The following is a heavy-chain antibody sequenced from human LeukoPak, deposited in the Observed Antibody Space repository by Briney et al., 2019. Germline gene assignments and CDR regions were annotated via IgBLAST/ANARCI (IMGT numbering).Heavy chain of an antibody. CDR3: ARDLGSSSSGYYFDY. V-gene: IGHV1-18*01. D-gene: IGHD6-6*01. CDR1: VYTFTSYG. CDR2: ISAYKGNT. Sequence: GASVKVSCQASVYTFTSYGISWVGPAPGQGLEWMGWISAYKGNTNYAQKLQGRVTMTTDTSTSTAYMELRSLRSDDTAVYYCARDLGSSSSGYYFDYWGQGTLVTVSS. J-gene: IGHJ4*02.